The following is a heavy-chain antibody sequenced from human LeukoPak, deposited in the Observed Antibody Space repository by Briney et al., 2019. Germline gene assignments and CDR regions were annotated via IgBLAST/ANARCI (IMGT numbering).Heavy chain of an antibody. CDR2: INNDGSSI. CDR1: RSTIRSYC. CDR3: GRDDRDTSGYYCEY. D-gene: IGHD6-19*01. J-gene: IGHJ4*02. Sequence: RGSLRLSCAPSRSTIRSYCMRWGRPAPGKGLVWVSRINNDGSSISYADSVKGRFTISRDNAKKTLFLQMNSLSAEDTALYCSGRDDRDTSGYYCEYWGQGTLVTVSS. V-gene: IGHV3-74*01.